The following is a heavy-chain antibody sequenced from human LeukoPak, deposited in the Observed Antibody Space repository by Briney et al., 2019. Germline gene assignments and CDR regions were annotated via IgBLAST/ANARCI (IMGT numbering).Heavy chain of an antibody. J-gene: IGHJ5*02. D-gene: IGHD3-3*01. Sequence: SETMSPTCAVYGGSFSGYYWSWIRQPPGKGLEWIGEINHSGSTNYNPSLKSRVTISVDTSKNQFSLKLSSVTAADTAVYYCARGRDFWSGYYYWFDPWGQGTLVTVSS. V-gene: IGHV4-34*01. CDR1: GGSFSGYY. CDR3: ARGRDFWSGYYYWFDP. CDR2: INHSGST.